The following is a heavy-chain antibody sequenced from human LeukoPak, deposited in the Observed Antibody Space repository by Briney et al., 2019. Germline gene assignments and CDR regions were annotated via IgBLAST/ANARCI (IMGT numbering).Heavy chain of an antibody. V-gene: IGHV4-59*01. CDR3: ARGLRRVGVDY. CDR1: GGSISSYY. D-gene: IGHD2-15*01. CDR2: IYYSGST. Sequence: SETLSLTCTVSGGSISSYYWSWIRQPPGKGLEWIGYIYYSGSTNYNPSLKSRVTISVDTSKNQFSLKLSSVTAADTAVYYCARGLRRVGVDYWGQGTLVTVSS. J-gene: IGHJ4*02.